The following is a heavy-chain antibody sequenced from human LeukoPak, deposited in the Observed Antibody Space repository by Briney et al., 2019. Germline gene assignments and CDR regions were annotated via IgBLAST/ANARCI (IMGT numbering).Heavy chain of an antibody. CDR3: AREGVLLWFGDPMGTFWFDP. Sequence: GASVKVSCKASGYTFTSYHMHWVRQAPGQGLEWMGIINPSGGTTNYAQKFRGRVTMTRNTSISTAYMELSSLRSEDTAVYYCAREGVLLWFGDPMGTFWFDPWGQGTLVTVSS. D-gene: IGHD3-10*01. J-gene: IGHJ5*02. CDR2: INPSGGTT. V-gene: IGHV1-46*01. CDR1: GYTFTSYH.